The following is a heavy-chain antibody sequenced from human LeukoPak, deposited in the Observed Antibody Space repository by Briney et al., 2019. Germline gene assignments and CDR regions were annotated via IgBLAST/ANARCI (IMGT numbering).Heavy chain of an antibody. CDR2: IYTSGST. CDR1: GGSISSGSYY. Sequence: SQTLSLTCTVSGGSISSGSYYWSWIRQPAGKGLEWIGRIYTSGSTNYNPSLKSRVTISVDTSKNQFSLKLSSVTAADTDVYYCARGERDGYREYFDYWGQGTLVTVSS. V-gene: IGHV4-61*02. D-gene: IGHD5-24*01. CDR3: ARGERDGYREYFDY. J-gene: IGHJ4*02.